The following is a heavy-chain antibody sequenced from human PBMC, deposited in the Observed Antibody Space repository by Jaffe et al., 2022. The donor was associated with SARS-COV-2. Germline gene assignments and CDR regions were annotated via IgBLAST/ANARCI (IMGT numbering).Heavy chain of an antibody. CDR2: IYWDDDK. Sequence: QITLEESGPSLVKPTQTLTLTCTFSGFSLTTSGVGVGWIRQPPGKALEWLALIYWDDDKSYSPSLQNRLTITKDTSKDQVVLTMTNTDPVDTGTYYCAHRLRFGDYSWHAFDSWGQGTLVTVSS. V-gene: IGHV2-5*02. CDR3: AHRLRFGDYSWHAFDS. D-gene: IGHD3-10*01. CDR1: GFSLTTSGVG. J-gene: IGHJ4*02.